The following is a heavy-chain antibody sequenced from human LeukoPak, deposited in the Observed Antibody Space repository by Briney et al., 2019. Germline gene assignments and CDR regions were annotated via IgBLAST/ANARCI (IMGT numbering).Heavy chain of an antibody. CDR3: ARGIVSSGSYYYAY. D-gene: IGHD1-26*01. CDR2: ISYDATNE. Sequence: GGSLRLSCAASGFTFGSFALHWLRQAPGKGLEWVAVISYDATNEYYADSVKGRFTISRDNSKNTLYLQMNSLRAEDTAVYYCARGIVSSGSYYYAYWGQGTLVTVSS. J-gene: IGHJ4*02. CDR1: GFTFGSFA. V-gene: IGHV3-30-3*01.